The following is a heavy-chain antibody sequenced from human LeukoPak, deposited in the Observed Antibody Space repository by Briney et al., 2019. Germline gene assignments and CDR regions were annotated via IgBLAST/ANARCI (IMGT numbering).Heavy chain of an antibody. J-gene: IGHJ4*02. CDR2: VNNDGSAT. CDR3: TSFFETN. V-gene: IGHV3-74*01. CDR1: RFIFTNYW. Sequence: PGGSLRLSCAASRFIFTNYWIHWVRQAPGKGLVWVSHVNNDGSATSYADSVKGRFTISRDSAKNTVYLHMNSLRVEDTAVYYCTSFFETNWGQGNLVTVSS. D-gene: IGHD2/OR15-2a*01.